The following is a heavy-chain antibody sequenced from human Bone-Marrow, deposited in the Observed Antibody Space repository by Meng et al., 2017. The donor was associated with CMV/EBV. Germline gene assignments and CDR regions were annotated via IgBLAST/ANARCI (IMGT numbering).Heavy chain of an antibody. CDR1: GFTFSSYD. CDR2: IGTAGDT. CDR3: ARSPSGSYYGDAFDI. Sequence: GGSLRLSCAASGFTFSSYDMHWVRQATGKGLEWVSAIGTAGDTYYPGSVKGRFTISRENAKNSLYLQMNSLRAGDTAVYYCARSPSGSYYGDAFDIWDQGTMVTVSS. V-gene: IGHV3-13*01. J-gene: IGHJ3*02. D-gene: IGHD1-26*01.